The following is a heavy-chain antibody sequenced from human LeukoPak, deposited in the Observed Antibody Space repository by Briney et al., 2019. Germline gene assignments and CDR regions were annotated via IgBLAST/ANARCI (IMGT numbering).Heavy chain of an antibody. CDR2: INPNSGGT. J-gene: IGHJ4*02. Sequence: ASVTVSCKASGYTFTGYYVHWVRQAPGQGLEWMGWINPNSGGTNYAQKFQGRVTMTRDTSISTAYMELSRLRSDDTAVYYCARSILRSSPVDYWGQGTLVTVSS. D-gene: IGHD6-13*01. V-gene: IGHV1-2*02. CDR3: ARSILRSSPVDY. CDR1: GYTFTGYY.